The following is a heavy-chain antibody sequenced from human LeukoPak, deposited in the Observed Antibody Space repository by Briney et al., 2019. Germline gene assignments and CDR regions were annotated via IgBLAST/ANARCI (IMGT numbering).Heavy chain of an antibody. CDR3: ARDGALYCSGGTCFDY. CDR2: IKQDGSDT. J-gene: IGHJ4*02. Sequence: GGSLRLSCAVSGFTFSSYWMTWVRQAPGKGLEWVANIKQDGSDTYSVDSVKGRFTVSRDNAKKSLYLQMNSLRVEDTAVYYCARDGALYCSGGTCFDYWGQGTLVTVSS. V-gene: IGHV3-7*01. D-gene: IGHD2-15*01. CDR1: GFTFSSYW.